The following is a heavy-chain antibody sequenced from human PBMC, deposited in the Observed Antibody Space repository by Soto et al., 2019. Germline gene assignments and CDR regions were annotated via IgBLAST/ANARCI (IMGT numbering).Heavy chain of an antibody. CDR1: GYSFTNYW. CDR2: IYPGDSDT. D-gene: IGHD2-2*01. V-gene: IGHV5-51*01. CDR3: ARDCSSSSCWSGGMDV. Sequence: GESLKISCNGSGYSFTNYWIAWVRQMPGKGLEWMGIIYPGDSDTRYSPSFQGQVTISADKSVNTAYLQWSSLKASDTAMYYCARDCSSSSCWSGGMDVWGQGTTVTVSS. J-gene: IGHJ6*02.